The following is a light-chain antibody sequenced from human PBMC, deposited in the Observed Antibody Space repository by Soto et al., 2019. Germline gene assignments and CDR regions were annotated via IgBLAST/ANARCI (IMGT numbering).Light chain of an antibody. CDR2: KAS. Sequence: DIQMTQSPSTLSASVGDRVTITCRASQSISSWLAWYQQKPGKAPKGLIYKASTLESGAPSRFSGSGSGTEFTLTISSLQPDDVATYYCQQYYSYPWTFGQGTKVETK. J-gene: IGKJ1*01. CDR1: QSISSW. V-gene: IGKV1-5*03. CDR3: QQYYSYPWT.